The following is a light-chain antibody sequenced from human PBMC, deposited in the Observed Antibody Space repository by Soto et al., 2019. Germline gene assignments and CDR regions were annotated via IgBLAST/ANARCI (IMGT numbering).Light chain of an antibody. J-gene: IGKJ4*01. CDR3: QQRSNWPPKIT. CDR2: DAS. Sequence: EIVLTQSPATLSLSPGERATLSCRASQSVSSYLAWYQQKPGQAPRLLIYDASNRATGIPARFSGSGSGTDFALTISSLETVDFAVYYCQQRSNWPPKITFGGGTKVEIK. CDR1: QSVSSY. V-gene: IGKV3-11*01.